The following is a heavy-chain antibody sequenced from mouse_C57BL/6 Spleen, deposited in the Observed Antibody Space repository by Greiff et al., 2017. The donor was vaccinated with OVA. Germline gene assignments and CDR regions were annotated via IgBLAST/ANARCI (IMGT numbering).Heavy chain of an antibody. CDR2: ISSGGDYI. Sequence: EVMLVESGAGLVKPGGSLKLSCAASGFTFSSYAMSWVRQTPEKRLEWVAYISSGGDYIYYADTVKGRFTISRDNARNTLYLQMSSLKSEDTAMYYCTRTAQATWFAYWGQGTLVTVSA. CDR3: TRTAQATWFAY. CDR1: GFTFSSYA. J-gene: IGHJ3*01. V-gene: IGHV5-9-1*02. D-gene: IGHD3-2*02.